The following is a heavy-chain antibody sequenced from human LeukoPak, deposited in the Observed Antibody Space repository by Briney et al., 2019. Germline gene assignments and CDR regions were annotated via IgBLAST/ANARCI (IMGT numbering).Heavy chain of an antibody. CDR1: GFTFSNYA. Sequence: GGSLRLSCAAPGFTFSNYAMSWVRQAPGKGLEWVSSIGGSGSTTYHADSVRGRFTISRDNSKNTLYLQMNSLRAEDTAVYFCAKLRSSSSFAALDYWGQGILVTVSS. J-gene: IGHJ4*02. D-gene: IGHD2-2*01. V-gene: IGHV3-23*01. CDR2: IGGSGSTT. CDR3: AKLRSSSSFAALDY.